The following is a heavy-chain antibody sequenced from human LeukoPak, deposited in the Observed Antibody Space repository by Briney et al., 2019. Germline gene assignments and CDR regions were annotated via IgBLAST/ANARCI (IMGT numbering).Heavy chain of an antibody. CDR1: GFTFSSYW. V-gene: IGHV3-7*01. J-gene: IGHJ4*02. CDR2: IKQDGSEK. CDR3: ARVPEDFWSGYLGYFDY. D-gene: IGHD3-3*01. Sequence: PGGSLRLSCAASGFTFSSYWMSWVRQAPGKGLEWVANIKQDGSEKYYVDSVKGRFTISRDNAKNSLYLQMNSLRAEDTAVYYCARVPEDFWSGYLGYFDYWGQGTLVTVSS.